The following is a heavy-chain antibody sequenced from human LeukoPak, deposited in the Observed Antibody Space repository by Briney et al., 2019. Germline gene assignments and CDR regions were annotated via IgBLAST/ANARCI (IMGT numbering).Heavy chain of an antibody. Sequence: PSQTLSLTCTVSGGSISSGDYYWSWIRQPPGKGLEWIGYIYYSGSTYYNPPLKSRVTISVDTSRNQFSLKLSSVTAADTAVYYCARGRHYDILTGYRAFDIWGQGTMVTVSS. J-gene: IGHJ3*02. CDR3: ARGRHYDILTGYRAFDI. D-gene: IGHD3-9*01. V-gene: IGHV4-30-4*01. CDR1: GGSISSGDYY. CDR2: IYYSGST.